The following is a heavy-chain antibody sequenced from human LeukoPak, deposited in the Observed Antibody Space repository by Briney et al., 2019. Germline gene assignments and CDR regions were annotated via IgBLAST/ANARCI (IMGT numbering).Heavy chain of an antibody. D-gene: IGHD3-9*01. CDR1: GGSINSYY. V-gene: IGHV4-59*01. CDR3: ASSFDWFAIRDY. Sequence: SSETLSLTCTVSGGSINSYYWSWIRQPPGKGLEWIGYIYYSGSTNYNPSLKSRVTISVDTSKNQFSLKLSSVTAADTAVYYCASSFDWFAIRDYWGQGTLVTVSS. J-gene: IGHJ4*02. CDR2: IYYSGST.